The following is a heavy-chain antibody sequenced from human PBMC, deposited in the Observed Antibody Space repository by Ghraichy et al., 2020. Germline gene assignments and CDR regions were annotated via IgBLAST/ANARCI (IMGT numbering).Heavy chain of an antibody. V-gene: IGHV3-23*01. Sequence: GESLNISCAASGFTFTSYAMSWVRQAPGKGLEWVAAISGSGSTTSYRDSVKGHFAISRDNSKNTLYLQMNSLRAEDTAIYYCAKDKSRGAAALYFDQWGQGVLVTVSS. CDR1: GFTFTSYA. CDR3: AKDKSRGAAALYFDQ. D-gene: IGHD2-2*01. CDR2: ISGSGSTT. J-gene: IGHJ4*02.